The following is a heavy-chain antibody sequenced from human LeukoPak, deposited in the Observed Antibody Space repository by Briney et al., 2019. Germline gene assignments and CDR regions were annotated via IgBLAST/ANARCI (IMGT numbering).Heavy chain of an antibody. Sequence: GASVKISCRASGYTFISYYMHWRRMAIGQGLRSLEIINPSGGSTTYAQKFQDRVTMTRDTSTSTVYMELSSLRSEDTAVYYCARGDNPGVPWYFDYWGQGTLVTVSS. J-gene: IGHJ4*02. CDR3: ARGDNPGVPWYFDY. CDR1: GYTFISYY. CDR2: INPSGGST. D-gene: IGHD1-14*01. V-gene: IGHV1-46*01.